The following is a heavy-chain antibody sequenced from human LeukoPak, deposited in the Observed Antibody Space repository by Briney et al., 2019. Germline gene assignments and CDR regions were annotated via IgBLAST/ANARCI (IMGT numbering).Heavy chain of an antibody. V-gene: IGHV4-59*02. J-gene: IGHJ3*02. CDR3: ARDRYYDSSADTPMGDAFDI. Sequence: NPSETLSLTCNVSGDSVSSVYWSWIRQPPGKGLEWIGYIYYNGYTDYNPSLKSRVTISVDTSKNQFFLKLSSVTAADTAVYYCARDRYYDSSADTPMGDAFDIWGQGTMVTVSS. D-gene: IGHD3-22*01. CDR1: GDSVSSVY. CDR2: IYYNGYT.